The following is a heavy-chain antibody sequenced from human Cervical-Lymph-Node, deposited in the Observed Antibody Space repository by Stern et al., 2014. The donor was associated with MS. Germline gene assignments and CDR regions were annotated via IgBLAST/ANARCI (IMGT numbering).Heavy chain of an antibody. V-gene: IGHV4-30-4*01. CDR1: GGSISSGDYY. CDR2: IYYSGST. CDR3: ASANCSSTSCPNWFDP. D-gene: IGHD2-2*01. J-gene: IGHJ5*02. Sequence: DQLVESGPGLVKPSQTLSLTCTVSGGSISSGDYYWSWTRQPPGKGLEWIGYIYYSGSTYYNPSLKSRVTISVDTSKNQFSLKLSSVTAADTAVYYCASANCSSTSCPNWFDPWGQGTLVTVSS.